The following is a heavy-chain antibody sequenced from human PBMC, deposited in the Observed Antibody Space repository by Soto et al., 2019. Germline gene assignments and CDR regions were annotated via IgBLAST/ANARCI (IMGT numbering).Heavy chain of an antibody. CDR3: ARSQRGRTAFTFDY. J-gene: IGHJ4*02. CDR2: IYYSGTT. D-gene: IGHD3-16*01. CDR1: GDSVSNDNYY. Sequence: ETLSLTCAVSGDSVSNDNYYWSWIRQPPGKGLEWIGYIYYSGTTNYNSYLKSRLSLSVDMSKNQFSLKLASVTAADTAVYFCARSQRGRTAFTFDYWGQGALVTVSS. V-gene: IGHV4-61*01.